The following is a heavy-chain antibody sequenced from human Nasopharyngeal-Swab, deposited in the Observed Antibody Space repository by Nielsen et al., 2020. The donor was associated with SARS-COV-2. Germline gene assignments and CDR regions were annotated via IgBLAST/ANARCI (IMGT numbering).Heavy chain of an antibody. D-gene: IGHD3-9*01. CDR1: GFTFSSYE. V-gene: IGHV3-48*03. CDR2: ISSSGSTI. J-gene: IGHJ2*01. CDR3: ARGRGSSTSMIGY. Sequence: GGSLRLSCAASGFTFSSYEMNWVRQAPGKGLEWVSYISSSGSTIYYADSVKGRFTISRDNAKNSLYLQMNSLRAEDTAVYYCARGRGSSTSMIGYWGRGTLVTVSS.